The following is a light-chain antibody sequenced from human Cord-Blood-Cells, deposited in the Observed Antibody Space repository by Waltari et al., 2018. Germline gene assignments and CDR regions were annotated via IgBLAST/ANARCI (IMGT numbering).Light chain of an antibody. CDR3: CSYAGSSTLV. CDR2: EVS. CDR1: SRDVGSYNP. V-gene: IGLV2-23*02. J-gene: IGLJ2*01. Sequence: QSALTQPASVSGSPGQSNTISCTGTSRDVGSYNPVSWYQQHPGKAPQLMIYEVSKRPSGVSKRFSGSKSGNTASLTISGLQAEDEADYYCCSYAGSSTLVFGGGTKLTVL.